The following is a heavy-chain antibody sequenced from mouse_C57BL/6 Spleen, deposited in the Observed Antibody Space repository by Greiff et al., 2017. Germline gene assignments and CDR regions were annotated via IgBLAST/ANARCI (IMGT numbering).Heavy chain of an antibody. J-gene: IGHJ2*01. CDR1: GYTFTSYW. CDR2: INPSGGYT. V-gene: IGHV1-7*01. CDR3: AYDPITTVVATSFDY. Sequence: VQLQQSGAELAKPGASVKLSCKASGYTFTSYWMHWVKQRPGQGLEWIGYINPSGGYTKYNQKFKDKATLTADKSSSTAYMQLSSLTYEDSAVYYGAYDPITTVVATSFDYWGQGTPLTVSS. D-gene: IGHD1-1*01.